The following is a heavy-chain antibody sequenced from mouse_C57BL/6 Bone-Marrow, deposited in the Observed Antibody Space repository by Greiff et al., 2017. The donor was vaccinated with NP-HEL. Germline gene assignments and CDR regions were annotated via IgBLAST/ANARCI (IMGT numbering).Heavy chain of an antibody. Sequence: EVKLVESGPGLVKPSQSLSLTCSVTGYSITSGYYWNWIRQFPGNKLEWMGYISYDGSNNYNPSLKNRISITRDTSKNQFFLKLNSVTTEDTATYYCAREIITTVVAKGYAMDYWGQGTSVTVSS. CDR3: AREIITTVVAKGYAMDY. CDR1: GYSITSGYY. J-gene: IGHJ4*01. CDR2: ISYDGSN. V-gene: IGHV3-6*01. D-gene: IGHD1-1*01.